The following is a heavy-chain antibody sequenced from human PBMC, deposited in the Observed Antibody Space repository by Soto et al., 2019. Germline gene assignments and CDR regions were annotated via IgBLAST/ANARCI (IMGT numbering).Heavy chain of an antibody. CDR2: IWYDGSNK. V-gene: IGHV3-33*08. D-gene: IGHD1-26*01. CDR1: GFTFSTYA. J-gene: IGHJ4*02. CDR3: AREHFSGSYYDY. Sequence: PGGSLRLSCAASGFTFSTYAMHWVRQAPGKGLEWVAVIWYDGSNKYYADSVKGRFTISRDNSKNTLYLQMNSLRAEDTAVYYCAREHFSGSYYDYWGQGTLVTVS.